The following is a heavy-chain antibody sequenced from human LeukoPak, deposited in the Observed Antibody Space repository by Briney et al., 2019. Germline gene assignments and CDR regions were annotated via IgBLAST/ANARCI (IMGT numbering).Heavy chain of an antibody. Sequence: GGSLRLSCAASGFTFSSYGMHWVRQAPGKGMEWVAVIWYDGSNKFYGDSVKGRFTISRDNSKNTLYLQMNSLRAEDTAVYYCARDRAAADLDYWGQGTLVTVSS. V-gene: IGHV3-33*01. CDR1: GFTFSSYG. CDR2: IWYDGSNK. J-gene: IGHJ4*02. CDR3: ARDRAAADLDY. D-gene: IGHD6-13*01.